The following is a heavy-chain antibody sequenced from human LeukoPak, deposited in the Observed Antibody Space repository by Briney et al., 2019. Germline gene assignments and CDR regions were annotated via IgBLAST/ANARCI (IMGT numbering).Heavy chain of an antibody. CDR2: ISGSGGST. CDR1: GFTFSSYG. J-gene: IGHJ3*02. Sequence: GGSLRLSCAASGFTFSSYGMSWVHQAPGKGLEWVSAISGSGGSTYYADSVKGRFTISRDNAKNTLYLQMNSLRAEDTAVYYCARRSAARDAFDIWGQGTMVTVSS. D-gene: IGHD6-6*01. CDR3: ARRSAARDAFDI. V-gene: IGHV3-23*01.